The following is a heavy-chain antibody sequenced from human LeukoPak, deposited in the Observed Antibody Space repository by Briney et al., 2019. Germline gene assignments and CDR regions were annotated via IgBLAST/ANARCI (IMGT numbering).Heavy chain of an antibody. Sequence: GGSLRLSCAASGFTFSSYSMNWVRQAPGKGLEWVAFIRYDGSNKYYADSVKGRFTISRDNSKNTLYLQMNSLRAEDTAVYYCAKVGGSPAWYYMDVWGKGTTVTVSS. J-gene: IGHJ6*03. CDR3: AKVGGSPAWYYMDV. V-gene: IGHV3-30*02. D-gene: IGHD1-26*01. CDR1: GFTFSSYS. CDR2: IRYDGSNK.